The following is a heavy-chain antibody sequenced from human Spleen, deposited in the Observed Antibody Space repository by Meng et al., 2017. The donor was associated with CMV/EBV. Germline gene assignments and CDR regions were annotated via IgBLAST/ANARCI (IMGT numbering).Heavy chain of an antibody. CDR3: ARDRGEDQLLFRYYHYYGMDV. CDR2: ISSSSSYI. CDR1: GFTFSSYS. Sequence: GESLKIFCAASGFTFSSYSKNWVRQAPGKGLEWVSFISSSSSYIYYADSVKGRFTISRDNDKTSLYLQMNSLRAEDAAVYYCARDRGEDQLLFRYYHYYGMDVWGQGTTVTVSS. V-gene: IGHV3-21*01. J-gene: IGHJ6*02. D-gene: IGHD2-2*01.